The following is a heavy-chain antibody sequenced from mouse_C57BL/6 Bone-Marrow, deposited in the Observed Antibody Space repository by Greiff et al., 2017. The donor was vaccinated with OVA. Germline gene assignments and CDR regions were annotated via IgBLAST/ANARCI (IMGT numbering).Heavy chain of an antibody. Sequence: EVQLQQSGPELVKPGASVKISCKASGYTFTDYYMNWVKQSHGKSLEWIGDINPNNGGTSYNQKFKGKATLTVDKSSSTAYMELRRLTSEVSAVYYCARPYYYGTDWYFDVWGTGTTVTVSS. CDR3: ARPYYYGTDWYFDV. D-gene: IGHD1-1*01. J-gene: IGHJ1*03. CDR2: INPNNGGT. CDR1: GYTFTDYY. V-gene: IGHV1-26*01.